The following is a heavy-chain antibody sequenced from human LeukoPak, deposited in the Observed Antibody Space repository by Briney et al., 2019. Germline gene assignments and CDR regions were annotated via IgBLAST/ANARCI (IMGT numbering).Heavy chain of an antibody. V-gene: IGHV3-9*01. Sequence: GGSLRLSCAASGFTFSSYAMHWVRQAPGKGLEWVSGISWNSGSIGYADSVKGRFTISRDNAKNSLYLQMNSLRAEDTALYYCAKEGGYCSSTSCHHFDYWGQGTLVTVSS. CDR3: AKEGGYCSSTSCHHFDY. CDR1: GFTFSSYA. J-gene: IGHJ4*02. CDR2: ISWNSGSI. D-gene: IGHD2-2*01.